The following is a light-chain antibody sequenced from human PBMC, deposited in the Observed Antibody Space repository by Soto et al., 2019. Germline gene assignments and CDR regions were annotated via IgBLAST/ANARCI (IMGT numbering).Light chain of an antibody. V-gene: IGLV1-47*02. CDR2: GNS. Sequence: QSVLTQPPSTSGTPGQRLTISCSGSSSNIGSNYVYWYQQLPGTAPKLLMHGNSQRPSGVPDRFSGSKSGTSASLAISGLRTEDEADYYCAAWDDSLSGVVFGGGTKVTVL. J-gene: IGLJ3*02. CDR1: SSNIGSNY. CDR3: AAWDDSLSGVV.